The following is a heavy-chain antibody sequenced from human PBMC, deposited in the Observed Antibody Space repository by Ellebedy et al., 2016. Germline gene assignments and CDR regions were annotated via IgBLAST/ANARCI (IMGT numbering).Heavy chain of an antibody. J-gene: IGHJ6*03. Sequence: GGSLRLSCAASGFSFSSYSMNWVRQAPGKGLEWVSSISSSRSYIYHSDSLKGRFTISRDNAKNSLYLQMNSLRAEDTAVYYCARGEDILTGYDYYYYMDVWGKGTTVTVSS. V-gene: IGHV3-21*01. CDR1: GFSFSSYS. CDR3: ARGEDILTGYDYYYYMDV. CDR2: ISSSRSYI. D-gene: IGHD3-9*01.